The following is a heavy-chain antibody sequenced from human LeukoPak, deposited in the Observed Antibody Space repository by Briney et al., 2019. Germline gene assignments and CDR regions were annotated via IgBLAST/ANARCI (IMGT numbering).Heavy chain of an antibody. CDR2: ISVSAGAI. V-gene: IGHV3-48*03. Sequence: GGSLRLSCAASGFSFSSYEMNWVRQAPGKGLEWISYISVSAGAIYYADSVKGRFTMSRGNAKNSLSLQMSSLTADDTAVYYCARKGYYFYSMDAWGQGTTVTVSS. J-gene: IGHJ6*02. CDR3: ARKGYYFYSMDA. CDR1: GFSFSSYE.